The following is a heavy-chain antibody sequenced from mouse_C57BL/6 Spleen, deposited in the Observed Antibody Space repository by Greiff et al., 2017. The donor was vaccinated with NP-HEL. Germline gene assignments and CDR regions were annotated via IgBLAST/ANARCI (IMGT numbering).Heavy chain of an antibody. CDR2: IHPNSGST. J-gene: IGHJ2*01. D-gene: IGHD2-5*01. CDR1: GYTFTSYW. V-gene: IGHV1-64*01. Sequence: VQLQQSGAELVKPGASVKLSCKASGYTFTSYWMHWVKQRPGQGLEWIGMIHPNSGSTNYNEKFKSKATLTVDKSSSTAYMQLSSLTSEDSAVYYCARVGYSNYEGYFDYWGQGTTLTVSS. CDR3: ARVGYSNYEGYFDY.